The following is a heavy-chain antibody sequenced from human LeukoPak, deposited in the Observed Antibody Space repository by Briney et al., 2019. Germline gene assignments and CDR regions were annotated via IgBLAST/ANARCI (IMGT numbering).Heavy chain of an antibody. CDR1: GVAFSTYA. D-gene: IGHD3-9*01. CDR3: AKAESNDMLTPFDS. V-gene: IGHV3-23*01. Sequence: PGGSLSLSCAASGVAFSTYAMNWVRPAPGKGLEWVSAISGSGATAYYEDSVKGRFTISRDNSKKELYLQMSSLRAEDTAVYYCAKAESNDMLTPFDSWGQGTLVTVSS. J-gene: IGHJ4*02. CDR2: ISGSGATA.